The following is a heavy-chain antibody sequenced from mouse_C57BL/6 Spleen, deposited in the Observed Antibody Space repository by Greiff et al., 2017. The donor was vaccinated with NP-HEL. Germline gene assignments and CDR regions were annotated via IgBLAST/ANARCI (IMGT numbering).Heavy chain of an antibody. CDR3: GREEGRYSNYFDY. Sequence: EVHLVESGPGLVKPSQSLSLTCSVTGYSITSGYYWNWIRQFPGNKLEWMGYISYDGSNNYNPSLKNRISITRDTSKNQFFLKLNSVTTEYTATYYCGREEGRYSNYFDYWGQGTTLTVSS. CDR2: ISYDGSN. V-gene: IGHV3-6*01. J-gene: IGHJ2*01. D-gene: IGHD2-5*01. CDR1: GYSITSGYY.